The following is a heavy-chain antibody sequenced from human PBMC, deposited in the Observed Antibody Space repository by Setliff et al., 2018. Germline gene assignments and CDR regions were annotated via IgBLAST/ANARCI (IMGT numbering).Heavy chain of an antibody. V-gene: IGHV3-48*01. D-gene: IGHD3-10*01. CDR2: TSSGSNSI. CDR1: GFTFSIYS. Sequence: PGGSLRLSCAASGFTFSIYSMNWVRQAPGKGLEWISYTSSGSNSIYYADSVMGRFTISRDNDRNFLYLQMNRLRPEDTAVYYCAKDKYYMGGLPTYLESWGQGTLVTVSS. J-gene: IGHJ4*02. CDR3: AKDKYYMGGLPTYLES.